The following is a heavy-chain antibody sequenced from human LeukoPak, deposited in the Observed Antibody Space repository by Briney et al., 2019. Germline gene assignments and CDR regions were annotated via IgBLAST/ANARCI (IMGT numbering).Heavy chain of an antibody. J-gene: IGHJ4*02. CDR1: VFTLSNAW. D-gene: IGHD2-2*01. Sequence: PGGSLRLSCAASVFTLSNAWMNGVRQAPGKGLEWGGRIKSKTDGGTTDYAAPVKGRFTISRDDSKNTLYLKINSLKTEDTAVYYCTSAYDYGDYWGQGTLVTVSS. CDR2: IKSKTDGGTT. CDR3: TSAYDYGDY. V-gene: IGHV3-15*05.